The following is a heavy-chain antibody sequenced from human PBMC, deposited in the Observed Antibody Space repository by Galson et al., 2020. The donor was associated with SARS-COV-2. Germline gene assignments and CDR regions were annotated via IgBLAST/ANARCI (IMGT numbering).Heavy chain of an antibody. CDR1: GGSVSSGSVS. Sequence: TLSLTCAVSGGSVSSGSVSWNWIRQPTGKGLEWIGYVYHTGTTYYSPSLKSRVTISLDRSKNQFSLKLTSVTAADTAVYYCARGDYFGAGTYLYYGMDGWGQGTTVAVSS. D-gene: IGHD3-10*01. CDR3: ARGDYFGAGTYLYYGMDG. CDR2: VYHTGTT. V-gene: IGHV4-30-2*01. J-gene: IGHJ6*02.